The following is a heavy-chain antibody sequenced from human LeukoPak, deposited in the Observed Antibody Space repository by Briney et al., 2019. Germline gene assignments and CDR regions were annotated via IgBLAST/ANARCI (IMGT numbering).Heavy chain of an antibody. V-gene: IGHV3-30*02. Sequence: PGGSLRLSCAASGFAFSSYGMHWVRQAPGKGLEWVAYIHYDSSTEDYADSVKGRFTISRDNSKNTLYLHMNSLRAEDTAVYYCARSAAAGRIVATFAYWGQGTLVTVSS. CDR3: ARSAAAGRIVATFAY. D-gene: IGHD5-12*01. CDR2: IHYDSSTE. J-gene: IGHJ4*02. CDR1: GFAFSSYG.